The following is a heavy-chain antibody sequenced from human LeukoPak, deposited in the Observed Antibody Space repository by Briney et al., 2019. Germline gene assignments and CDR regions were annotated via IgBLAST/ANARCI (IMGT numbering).Heavy chain of an antibody. CDR2: INPSGGST. CDR3: ARVGYDFWSGYYVPGLYGGYNWFDP. J-gene: IGHJ5*02. V-gene: IGHV1-46*01. CDR1: GYTFTSYY. Sequence: ASVKVSCKASGYTFTSYYMHWVRQAPGQGLEWMGIINPSGGSTSYAQKFQGRVTMTTDTSTSTAYMELRSLRSDDTAVYYCARVGYDFWSGYYVPGLYGGYNWFDPWGQGTLVTVSS. D-gene: IGHD3-3*01.